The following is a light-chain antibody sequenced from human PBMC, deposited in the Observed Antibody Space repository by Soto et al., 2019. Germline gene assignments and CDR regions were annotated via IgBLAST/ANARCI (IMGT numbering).Light chain of an antibody. CDR1: ASDVAASNY. CDR2: EVN. Sequence: QSVLTQPPSASGSPGQSVTISCTGTASDVAASNYVSWYQQHPGKAPKLMIFEVNTRPSGVPDRFSGSKSGNTASLTVSGLQADDEADYYCSSYAGSYHLLFGTGTKVTVL. J-gene: IGLJ1*01. CDR3: SSYAGSYHLL. V-gene: IGLV2-8*01.